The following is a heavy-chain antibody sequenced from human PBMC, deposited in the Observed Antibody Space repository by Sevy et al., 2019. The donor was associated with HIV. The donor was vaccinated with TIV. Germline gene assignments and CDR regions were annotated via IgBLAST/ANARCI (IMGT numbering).Heavy chain of an antibody. V-gene: IGHV3-7*01. CDR2: INQDGRKK. J-gene: IGHJ4*02. CDR1: GFTFSTYW. D-gene: IGHD3-10*01. Sequence: GGSLRLSCAASGFTFSTYWMTWVRQAPGKGLEWVANINQDGRKKNYVDSMKGRFTISRDNAKNSLYVQMNSLRAEETAVYYCARVGIFEGSESHFRFIDYWGQGILVTVSS. CDR3: ARVGIFEGSESHFRFIDY.